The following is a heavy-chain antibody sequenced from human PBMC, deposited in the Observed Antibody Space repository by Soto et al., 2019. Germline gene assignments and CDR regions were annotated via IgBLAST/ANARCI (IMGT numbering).Heavy chain of an antibody. CDR3: ARVLVVVAAKGMLHYYYGMDV. Sequence: SVKVSCKASGGTFSSYAISWVRQAPGQGLEWMGGIIPIFGTANYAQMFQGRVTITADEATSTAYMELSSLRSEDTAVYYSARVLVVVAAKGMLHYYYGMDVWGQGTTVTVSS. CDR2: IIPIFGTA. V-gene: IGHV1-69*13. J-gene: IGHJ6*02. D-gene: IGHD2-15*01. CDR1: GGTFSSYA.